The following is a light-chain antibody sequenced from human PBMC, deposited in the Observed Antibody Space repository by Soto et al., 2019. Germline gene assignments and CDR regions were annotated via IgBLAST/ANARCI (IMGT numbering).Light chain of an antibody. CDR2: GNS. J-gene: IGLJ2*01. V-gene: IGLV1-40*01. CDR1: SSNIGACYD. CDR3: QSYDSSLSGVV. Sequence: QSVLTQPPSVSGAPGQRVTISCTGSSSNIGACYDVHWYQQLPGTAPKLLIYGNSNRPSGVPDRFSGSKSGTSASLAITGLQAEDEADYYCQSYDSSLSGVVFGGGTKLIVL.